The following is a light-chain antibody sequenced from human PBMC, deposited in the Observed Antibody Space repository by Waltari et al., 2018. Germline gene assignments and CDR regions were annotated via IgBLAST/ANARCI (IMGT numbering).Light chain of an antibody. CDR3: QQFGGSPMYT. Sequence: EVVLTQSSGTLSLSPGERATLSCRASQSVDSTYLAWYQQKPGQAPTLLIYKTSTRATGIPDRFSGSGSGTDFSLNINILEPGDSAVYYCQQFGGSPMYTFGLGTKLEIK. V-gene: IGKV3-20*01. CDR1: QSVDSTY. CDR2: KTS. J-gene: IGKJ2*01.